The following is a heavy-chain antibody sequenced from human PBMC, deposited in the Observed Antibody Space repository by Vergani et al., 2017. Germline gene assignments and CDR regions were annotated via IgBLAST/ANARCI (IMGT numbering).Heavy chain of an antibody. V-gene: IGHV3-11*01. CDR3: AKGLATSSGGGWFDP. J-gene: IGHJ5*02. CDR1: GFKFSDHY. CDR2: ISPGASTV. Sequence: LEESGGGSVKPGGSLRLSCAASGFKFSDHYMSWIRQAPGKGLEWVSHISPGASTVSYTDSVTDRFTISRDNAKNSLYLQMNSLRAEDTALYYCAKGLATSSGGGWFDPWGQGTLVTVSS. D-gene: IGHD6-6*01.